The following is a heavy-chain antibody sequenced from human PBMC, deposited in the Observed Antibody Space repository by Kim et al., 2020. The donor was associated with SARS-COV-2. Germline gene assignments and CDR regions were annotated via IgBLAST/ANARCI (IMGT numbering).Heavy chain of an antibody. D-gene: IGHD3-9*01. CDR3: ASGHLDWGPHRGPGDY. Sequence: GGSLRLSCAASGFTFSSYGMHWVRQAPGKGLEWVAVIWYDGSNKYYADSVKGRFTISRDNSKNTLYLQMNSLRAEDTAVYYCASGHLDWGPHRGPGDYWGQGTLVTVSS. J-gene: IGHJ4*02. CDR2: IWYDGSNK. CDR1: GFTFSSYG. V-gene: IGHV3-33*01.